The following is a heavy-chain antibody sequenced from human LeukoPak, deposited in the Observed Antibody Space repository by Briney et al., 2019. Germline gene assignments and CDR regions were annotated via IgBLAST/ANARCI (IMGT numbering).Heavy chain of an antibody. J-gene: IGHJ6*03. Sequence: SETLSLTCTVSGGSISSSSYYWGWLRQPPGKGLEWIGSIYYSGSTYYNPSLKSRVTISVDTSKNQFSLKLSSVTAADTAVYYCARAQHPYCTNGVCYTLYYYYYYMDVWGKGTTVTVSS. CDR2: IYYSGST. D-gene: IGHD2-8*01. CDR1: GGSISSSSYY. V-gene: IGHV4-39*07. CDR3: ARAQHPYCTNGVCYTLYYYYYYMDV.